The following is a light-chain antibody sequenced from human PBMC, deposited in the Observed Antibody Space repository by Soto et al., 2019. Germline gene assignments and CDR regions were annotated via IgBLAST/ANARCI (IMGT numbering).Light chain of an antibody. CDR2: EVF. CDR3: SSYAGSDNFVV. CDR1: SSDVGGYNF. Sequence: QSVLTQPSSASGSPGESVTISCSGTSSDVGGYNFVSWYQQLPGKAPKLMIYEVFKRPSGVPDRFSGSKSGNAASLTVSGLQADDEADYYCSSYAGSDNFVVFGGGTQLTVL. V-gene: IGLV2-8*01. J-gene: IGLJ2*01.